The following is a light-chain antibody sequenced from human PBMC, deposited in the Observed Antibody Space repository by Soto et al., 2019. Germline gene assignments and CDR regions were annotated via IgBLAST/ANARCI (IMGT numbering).Light chain of an antibody. V-gene: IGKV1-5*03. CDR1: QSISSR. CDR2: KAL. J-gene: IGKJ1*01. Sequence: DIQMTQSPSTLSASVGARVTITCRASQSISSRLAWYQQKRGKAPKLLIYKALSLESGVTSSVSGCGSGTEFTFAISSLQPDDFATYYCQPYNSPTWTFGQETKVEI. CDR3: QPYNSPTWT.